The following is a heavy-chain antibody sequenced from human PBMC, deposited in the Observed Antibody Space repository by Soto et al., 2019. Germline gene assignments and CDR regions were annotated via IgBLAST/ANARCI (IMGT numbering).Heavy chain of an antibody. CDR1: GYIFSTYW. V-gene: IGHV5-51*01. Sequence: EVQLVQSGAEVKKPGESLKISCKSSGYIFSTYWIAWVRQMPGKGLEGMGIIYPGDSDTRYSPSFEGQVTISADKSISTAYLQWSSLKASDTAMYYCARYGTSGSRGCDYWGQGTLVTVSS. CDR2: IYPGDSDT. D-gene: IGHD1-26*01. J-gene: IGHJ4*02. CDR3: ARYGTSGSRGCDY.